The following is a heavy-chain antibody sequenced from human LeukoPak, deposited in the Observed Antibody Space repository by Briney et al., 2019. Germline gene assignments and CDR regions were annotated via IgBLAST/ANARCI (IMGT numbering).Heavy chain of an antibody. CDR1: GFTLSSYA. CDR3: AKDLSPLYYYYGMDV. Sequence: GGSLRLSCAASGFTLSSYAMSWVRQAPGKGLEWVSGISGSGGSTYYADSVKGRFTISRDNSKNTLYLQMNSLSAEDTAVYYCAKDLSPLYYYYGMDVWGQGTTVIVSS. V-gene: IGHV3-23*01. J-gene: IGHJ6*02. CDR2: ISGSGGST.